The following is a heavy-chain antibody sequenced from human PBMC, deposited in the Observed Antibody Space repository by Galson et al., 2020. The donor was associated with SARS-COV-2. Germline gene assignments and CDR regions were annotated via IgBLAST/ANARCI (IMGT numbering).Heavy chain of an antibody. Sequence: GESLKISCSVSGFTVSYYAMYWVRQAPGKGLQYVSVISRNGDDTYYADSMKGRFTISRDNSKNTLFLQMNYLRPEDTAVYYCVTLGVAAPGIDYWGQGTLVTVSS. CDR3: VTLGVAAPGIDY. J-gene: IGHJ4*02. V-gene: IGHV3-64*04. CDR2: ISRNGDDT. D-gene: IGHD6-13*01. CDR1: GFTVSYYA.